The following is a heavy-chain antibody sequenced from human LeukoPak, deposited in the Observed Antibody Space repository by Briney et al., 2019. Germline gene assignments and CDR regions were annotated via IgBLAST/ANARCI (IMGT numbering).Heavy chain of an antibody. Sequence: SETLSLTCTVSGGSISSSSYYWGWIRQPPGKGLEWIGSIYYSGSTYYNPSLKSRVTISVDTSKYQFSLKLSSVTAADTAVYYCARRSRSYYYYGMDVWGQGTTVTVSS. CDR3: ARRSRSYYYYGMDV. CDR1: GGSISSSSYY. J-gene: IGHJ6*02. D-gene: IGHD2-2*01. CDR2: IYYSGST. V-gene: IGHV4-39*01.